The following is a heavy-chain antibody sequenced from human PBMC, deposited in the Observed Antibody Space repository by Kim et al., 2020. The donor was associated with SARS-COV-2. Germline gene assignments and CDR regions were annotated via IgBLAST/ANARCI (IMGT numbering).Heavy chain of an antibody. CDR2: IYHSGST. CDR1: GGSISSSNW. Sequence: SETLSLTCAVSGGSISSSNWWSWVRQPPGKGLEWIGEIYHSGSTNYNPSLKSRVTISVDKSKDQFSLKLSSVTAADTAVYYCAREGPEYIYYYYYGVDVWGQGTTVTVSS. D-gene: IGHD5-18*01. J-gene: IGHJ6*02. V-gene: IGHV4-4*02. CDR3: AREGPEYIYYYYYGVDV.